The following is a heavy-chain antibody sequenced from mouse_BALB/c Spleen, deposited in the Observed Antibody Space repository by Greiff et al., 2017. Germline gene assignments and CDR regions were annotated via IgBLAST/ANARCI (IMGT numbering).Heavy chain of an antibody. J-gene: IGHJ1*01. CDR2: ISYSGST. Sequence: EVQLVESGPGLVKPSQSLSLTCTVTGYSITSDYAWNWIRQFPGNKLEWMGYISYSGSTSYNPSLKSRISITRDTSKNQFFLQLNSVTTEDTATYYCARGDYGNYEGYFDVWGAGTTVTVS. CDR1: GYSITSDYA. CDR3: ARGDYGNYEGYFDV. D-gene: IGHD2-1*01. V-gene: IGHV3-2*02.